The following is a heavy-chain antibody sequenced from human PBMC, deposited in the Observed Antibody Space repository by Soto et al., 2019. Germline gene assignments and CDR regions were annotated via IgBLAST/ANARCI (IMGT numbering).Heavy chain of an antibody. CDR1: GRPISTYY. J-gene: IGHJ5*02. D-gene: IGHD6-19*01. V-gene: IGHV4-59*01. CDR2: IYYSGST. CDR3: ARRTVACTNWFDP. Sequence: QVQLQESGPGLVKPSETLSLTCTVSGRPISTYYWRWIRQPPGKGLEWIGYIYYSGSTNYNPSPKSRVTISVDTSKNQLSLKLSSVTAADTAVYYCARRTVACTNWFDPWGQGTLVTVSS.